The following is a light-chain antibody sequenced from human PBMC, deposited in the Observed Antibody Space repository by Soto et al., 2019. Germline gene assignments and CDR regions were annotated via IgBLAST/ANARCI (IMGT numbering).Light chain of an antibody. Sequence: DIVMTQSPDSLAVSLGERATINCKSSQSVLYSSNNKNYLAWYQQKQGQPPKLLIYWASTRESGVPDRFSGSGSGTDFTLTISSLQDEDVAVYYCQQYYSTPPLTFGGGTKVEIK. CDR1: QSVLYSSNNKNY. CDR3: QQYYSTPPLT. CDR2: WAS. J-gene: IGKJ4*01. V-gene: IGKV4-1*01.